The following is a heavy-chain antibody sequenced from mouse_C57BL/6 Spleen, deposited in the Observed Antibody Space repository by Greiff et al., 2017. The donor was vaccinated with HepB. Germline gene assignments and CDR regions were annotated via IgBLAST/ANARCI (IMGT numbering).Heavy chain of an antibody. J-gene: IGHJ2*01. CDR2: ISSGSSTI. D-gene: IGHD3-3*01. CDR1: GFTFSDYG. Sequence: VHVKQSGGGLVKPGGSLKLSCAASGFTFSDYGMHWVRQAPEKGLEWVAYISSGSSTIYYADTVKGRFTISRDNAKNTLFLQMTSLRSEDTAMYYCARQGLTLGPYYFDYWGQGTTLTVSS. V-gene: IGHV5-17*01. CDR3: ARQGLTLGPYYFDY.